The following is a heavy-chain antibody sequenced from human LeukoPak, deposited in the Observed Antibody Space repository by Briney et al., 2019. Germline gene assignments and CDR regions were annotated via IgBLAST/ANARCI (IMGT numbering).Heavy chain of an antibody. CDR2: INPNSGGT. Sequence: ASVKVSCKASGYTFTGYYMHWVRQAPGQGLEWMGWINPNSGGTNYAQKFQGRVTMTRDTSISTAYMELSRLRSDDTAVYYCAKDQYCTSTSCYVGYRGQGTLVTVPS. J-gene: IGHJ4*02. CDR1: GYTFTGYY. D-gene: IGHD2-2*01. CDR3: AKDQYCTSTSCYVGY. V-gene: IGHV1-2*02.